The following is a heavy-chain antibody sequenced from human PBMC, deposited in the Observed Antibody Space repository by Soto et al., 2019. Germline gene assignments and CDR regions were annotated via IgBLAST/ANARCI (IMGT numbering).Heavy chain of an antibody. D-gene: IGHD3-22*01. V-gene: IGHV4-34*01. CDR1: GGSFSGYY. CDR3: ARGVGGSGYYFSWFDP. CDR2: INHSGST. J-gene: IGHJ5*02. Sequence: PSETLSLTCAVYGGSFSGYYWSWIRQPPGKGLEWIGEINHSGSTNYNPSLKSRVTISVDTSKNQFSLKLSSVTAADTAVYYCARGVGGSGYYFSWFDPWGQGTLVTVSS.